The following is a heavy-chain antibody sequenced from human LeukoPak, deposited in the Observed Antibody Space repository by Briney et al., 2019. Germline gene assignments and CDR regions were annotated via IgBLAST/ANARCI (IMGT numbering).Heavy chain of an antibody. Sequence: PAGSLRLSSAASGFTLSCYAMSWVRRAPGKRLEWVSAIRGSDAGTYHADSVKGRFTISRDNSKSTLYLLMNSLRAEDTAVYYCAKGSLGHCSGSTCYPLDYWGQGTLVTVSS. CDR3: AKGSLGHCSGSTCYPLDY. J-gene: IGHJ4*02. CDR2: IRGSDAGT. D-gene: IGHD2-2*01. CDR1: GFTLSCYA. V-gene: IGHV3-23*01.